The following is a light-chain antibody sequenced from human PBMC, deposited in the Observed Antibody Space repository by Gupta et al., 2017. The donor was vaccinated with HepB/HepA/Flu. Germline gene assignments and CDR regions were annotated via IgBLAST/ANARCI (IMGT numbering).Light chain of an antibody. CDR3: QAWDSRTNVV. Sequence: YXXTXXXXVSXXPGXTXXXXXSGDKLGDKYACWYQQKPGQSPVLVIYQDSKRPSGIPERFSGSNSGNTATLTISGTQAMDEADYYCQAWDSRTNVVFGGGTKLTVL. V-gene: IGLV3-1*01. CDR2: QDS. J-gene: IGLJ2*01. CDR1: KLGDKY.